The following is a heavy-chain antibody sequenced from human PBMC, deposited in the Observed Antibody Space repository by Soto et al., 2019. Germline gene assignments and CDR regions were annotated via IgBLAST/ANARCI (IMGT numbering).Heavy chain of an antibody. V-gene: IGHV3-15*01. CDR1: GFTFSNAW. J-gene: IGHJ4*02. CDR2: IRSQGDGGTE. CDR3: ITAPRR. Sequence: QLVESGGGFVQPGMSLRLTCAASGFTFSNAWMTWVRQAPGKGLERVGLIRSQGDGGTEDYAAPGRGRFTISRDDAENLVFVHVENRRPEGTAVYYCITAPRRWGQGTLVTVSS.